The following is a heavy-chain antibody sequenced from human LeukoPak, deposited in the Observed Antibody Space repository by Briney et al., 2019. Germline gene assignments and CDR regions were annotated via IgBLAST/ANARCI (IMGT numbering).Heavy chain of an antibody. J-gene: IGHJ4*02. CDR2: ISYDGSNK. CDR3: AKDQRAAHYFYDSTAYYPHYFDY. CDR1: GFTFSSYG. Sequence: PGGSLRLSCAASGFTFSSYGMHWVRQAPGKGLEWVAVISYDGSNKYYADSVKGRFTISRDNSKNTLYLQMNSLRAEDTAVYYCAKDQRAAHYFYDSTAYYPHYFDYWGQGTLVTVTS. V-gene: IGHV3-30*18. D-gene: IGHD3-22*01.